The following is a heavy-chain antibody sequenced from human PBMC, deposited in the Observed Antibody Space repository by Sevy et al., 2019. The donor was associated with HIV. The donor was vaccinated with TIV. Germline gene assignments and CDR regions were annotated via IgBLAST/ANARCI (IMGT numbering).Heavy chain of an antibody. J-gene: IGHJ4*02. CDR1: GFSVSSNY. CDR3: TRVHSGGYPFDY. Sequence: GGSLGLSCAASGFSVSSNYMSWVRQAPGKGLEWVSLIYSSGRTYYGDSVKGRFTISRDDSKNTLYLQMNSVRAEDTALYYCTRVHSGGYPFDYWGQGSLVTVSS. CDR2: IYSSGRT. V-gene: IGHV3-53*01. D-gene: IGHD3-22*01.